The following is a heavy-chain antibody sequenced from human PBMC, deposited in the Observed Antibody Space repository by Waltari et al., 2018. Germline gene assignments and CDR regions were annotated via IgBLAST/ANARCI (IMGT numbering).Heavy chain of an antibody. D-gene: IGHD2-15*01. Sequence: QVQLVESGGGVVQPGRSLRLSCAASGFTFNNFAMPWVRQAPGKGLEWVALISFDGAKIYYTDSVRGRFTISRDNSKNTLYLQMESLKPEDTGVYYCARGGNVVVILAATLDYWGQGALVTVSS. V-gene: IGHV3-30-3*01. CDR3: ARGGNVVVILAATLDY. CDR2: ISFDGAKI. CDR1: GFTFNNFA. J-gene: IGHJ4*02.